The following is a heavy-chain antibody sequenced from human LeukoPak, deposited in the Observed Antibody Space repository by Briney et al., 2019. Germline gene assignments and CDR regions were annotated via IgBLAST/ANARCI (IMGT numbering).Heavy chain of an antibody. CDR1: GGSTSSGDYY. D-gene: IGHD2-15*01. Sequence: SQTLSLTCTVSGGSTSSGDYYWSWIRQPPGKGLEWIGYIYYSGSTYYNPSLKSRVTISVDTSKNQFSLKLSSVTAADTAVHYCARGPCSGGSCYYSYYYYMDVWGKGTTVTVSS. V-gene: IGHV4-30-4*08. CDR3: ARGPCSGGSCYYSYYYYMDV. J-gene: IGHJ6*03. CDR2: IYYSGST.